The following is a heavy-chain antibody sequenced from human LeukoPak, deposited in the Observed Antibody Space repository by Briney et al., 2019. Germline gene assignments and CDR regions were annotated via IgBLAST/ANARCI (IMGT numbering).Heavy chain of an antibody. V-gene: IGHV4-59*01. D-gene: IGHD3-3*01. Sequence: SETLSLTCTVSGGSISSYYWSWIRQPPGKGLEWIGYIYYSGSTNYNPSLKGRVTISVDTSKNQFSLKLSSVTAADTAVYYCARGVADFWSGYYYYYGMDVWGQGTTVTVSS. CDR3: ARGVADFWSGYYYYYGMDV. CDR1: GGSISSYY. J-gene: IGHJ6*02. CDR2: IYYSGST.